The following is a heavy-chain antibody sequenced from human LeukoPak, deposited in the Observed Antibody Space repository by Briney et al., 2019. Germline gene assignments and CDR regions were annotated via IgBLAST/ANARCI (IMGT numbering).Heavy chain of an antibody. V-gene: IGHV1-69*06. CDR2: IIPIFGTA. J-gene: IGHJ4*02. D-gene: IGHD3-22*01. CDR3: ARSVQRHYGSSGYYFDY. CDR1: GGTFSSYA. Sequence: SVKVSCKASGGTFSSYAISWVRQAPGQGLEWMGGIIPIFGTANYAQKFQGRVTITADKSTSTAYMELSSLRSEDTAVYYCARSVQRHYGSSGYYFDYWGQGTLVTVSS.